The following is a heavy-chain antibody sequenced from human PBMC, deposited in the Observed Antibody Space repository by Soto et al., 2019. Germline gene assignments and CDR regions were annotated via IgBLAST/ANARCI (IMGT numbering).Heavy chain of an antibody. Sequence: ASVKVSCKASGYTLTSYDINWVLQATGQGLEGMGWMNPNSGNTGYAQKFQGRVTMTRNTSINTAYMELSSLRSEDTAVYYCARGYCSSTSCYESYYYYYMDVWGKGTTVTVSS. CDR3: ARGYCSSTSCYESYYYYYMDV. V-gene: IGHV1-8*01. CDR1: GYTLTSYD. J-gene: IGHJ6*03. CDR2: MNPNSGNT. D-gene: IGHD2-2*01.